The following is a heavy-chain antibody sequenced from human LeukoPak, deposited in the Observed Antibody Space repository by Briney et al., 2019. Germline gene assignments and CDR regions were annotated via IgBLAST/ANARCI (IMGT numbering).Heavy chain of an antibody. D-gene: IGHD2-2*01. V-gene: IGHV1-2*02. CDR1: GYTFTDYY. CDR2: INPNSGDT. Sequence: ASVKVSFKASGYTFTDYYLHWVRQAPGQGCEWMGWINPNSGDTNYAQKFQGRVTMTRDTSISTAHMEMSRLRSDDTAVYYCARANFLYCSSTTCLFDYWGQGTLVTVSS. CDR3: ARANFLYCSSTTCLFDY. J-gene: IGHJ4*02.